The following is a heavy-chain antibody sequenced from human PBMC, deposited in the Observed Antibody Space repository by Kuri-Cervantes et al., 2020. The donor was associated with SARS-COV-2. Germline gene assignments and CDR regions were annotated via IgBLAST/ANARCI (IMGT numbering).Heavy chain of an antibody. D-gene: IGHD6-13*01. CDR1: GFTFSSYG. Sequence: GGSLRLSCAASGFTFSSYGMHWVRQAPGKGLEWVAFIRYDGSNKYYADSVKGRFTISRDNSKNTLYLQMNSLRAEDTAVYYCAKDGVQKPGIAAAGIRFDPWGQGTLVTVSS. V-gene: IGHV3-30*02. J-gene: IGHJ5*02. CDR3: AKDGVQKPGIAAAGIRFDP. CDR2: IRYDGSNK.